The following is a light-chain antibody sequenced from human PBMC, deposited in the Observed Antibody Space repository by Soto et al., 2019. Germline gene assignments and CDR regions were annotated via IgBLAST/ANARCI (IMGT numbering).Light chain of an antibody. CDR3: QQYNKWPPYS. Sequence: EIVMTQSPANLSVSPGERATLSCRASQSVSSNLAWYQQKPGQGPRLLIYGASTRATSIPARFSGSGSRTEFTLTINSLQSADFAVYYCQQYNKWPPYSFGQGTKLEIK. J-gene: IGKJ2*01. CDR1: QSVSSN. V-gene: IGKV3-15*01. CDR2: GAS.